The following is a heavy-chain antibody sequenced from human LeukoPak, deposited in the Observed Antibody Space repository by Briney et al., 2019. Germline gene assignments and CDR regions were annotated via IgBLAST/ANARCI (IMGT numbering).Heavy chain of an antibody. CDR1: GGSISSSSYY. Sequence: SETLSLTCTVSGGSISSSSYYWGWIRQPPGKGLEWIGSIYYSGSTYYNPSLTSRVTISVDTSKNQFSLKLSSVTAADTAVYYCARRRSWFDPWGQGTLVTVSS. V-gene: IGHV4-39*01. J-gene: IGHJ5*02. CDR3: ARRRSWFDP. CDR2: IYYSGST.